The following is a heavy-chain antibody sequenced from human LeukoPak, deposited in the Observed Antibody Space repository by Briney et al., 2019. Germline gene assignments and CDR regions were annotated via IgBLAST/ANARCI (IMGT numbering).Heavy chain of an antibody. V-gene: IGHV4-59*01. Sequence: PETLSLTCTVSGGSISNYYWSWIRQPPGKGLEWIGYIHYSGSTNYNPSLKSRVTISVDTSKNQLSLKLTSVTAADTAVYYCARGLGATVVNYGMDVWGQGTTVTVSS. CDR3: ARGLGATVVNYGMDV. CDR1: GGSISNYY. D-gene: IGHD4-23*01. J-gene: IGHJ6*02. CDR2: IHYSGST.